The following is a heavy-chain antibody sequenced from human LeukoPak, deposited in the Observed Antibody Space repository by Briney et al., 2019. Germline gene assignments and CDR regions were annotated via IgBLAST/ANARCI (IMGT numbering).Heavy chain of an antibody. V-gene: IGHV3-30-3*01. Sequence: GGALRLSCAASGFTFNNYAIHWVRQAPGKGLEWVALISYDGSDKYYADSVNGRFTISRDNSKNTLYLQMNSLRPEDTALYYCVRGRYYYDVSGYPDYWGQGTLVTVSS. CDR1: GFTFNNYA. CDR2: ISYDGSDK. D-gene: IGHD3-22*01. J-gene: IGHJ4*02. CDR3: VRGRYYYDVSGYPDY.